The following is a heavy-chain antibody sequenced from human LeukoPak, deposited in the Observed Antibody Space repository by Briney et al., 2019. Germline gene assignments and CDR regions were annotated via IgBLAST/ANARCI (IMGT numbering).Heavy chain of an antibody. Sequence: SETLSLTCTVSGGSISSSSYYWGWIRQPPGKGLEWIGSIYYSGSTYYNPSPKSRVTISVDTSKNQFSLKLSSVTAADTAVYYCARERYDFWSGYPGWFDPWGQGTLVTVSS. V-gene: IGHV4-39*07. CDR2: IYYSGST. J-gene: IGHJ5*02. CDR1: GGSISSSSYY. CDR3: ARERYDFWSGYPGWFDP. D-gene: IGHD3-3*01.